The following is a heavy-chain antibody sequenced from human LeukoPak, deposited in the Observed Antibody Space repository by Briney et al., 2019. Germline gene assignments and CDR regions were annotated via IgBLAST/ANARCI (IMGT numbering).Heavy chain of an antibody. D-gene: IGHD1-1*01. CDR1: GFTFSYYY. CDR3: VRGRPSGGNRGTDY. V-gene: IGHV3-72*01. J-gene: IGHJ4*02. CDR2: SRNKADSYTT. Sequence: PGGSLRLSCAASGFTFSYYYMSSIRQAPGKGLDPVGRSRNKADSYTTEYAASVKGRFTISRDDSENSVSLQMNSLKTEDTAVYYCVRGRPSGGNRGTDYWGQGTLVTVSS.